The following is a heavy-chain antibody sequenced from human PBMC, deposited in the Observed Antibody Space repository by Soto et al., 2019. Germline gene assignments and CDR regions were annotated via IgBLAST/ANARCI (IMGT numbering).Heavy chain of an antibody. CDR3: ARHRINSGSWYRVDP. CDR2: IYYSGSI. V-gene: IGHV4-39*01. J-gene: IGHJ5*02. D-gene: IGHD6-13*01. Sequence: SETLSLTCTVSGGSISSSDHYWAWIRQPPGKGLEWLATIYYSGSIYYSPSLKSRATISVDTSKNQISLNLTSVTAADTALYYCARHRINSGSWYRVDPWGQGTLVTVSS. CDR1: GGSISSSDHY.